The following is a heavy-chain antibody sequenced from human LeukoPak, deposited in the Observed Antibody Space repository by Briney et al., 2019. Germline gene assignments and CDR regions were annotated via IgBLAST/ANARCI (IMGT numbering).Heavy chain of an antibody. CDR1: GGSISSSSYY. V-gene: IGHV4-39*01. Sequence: SETLSLTCTVSGGSISSSSYYWGWIRQPPGKELQWIASVYYSGRTNYSPSLKSRVTISVDTSKNQFSLKLSSVTAADTAVYYCARQATVVTFLYYYYYMDVWGKGTTVTISS. CDR3: ARQATVVTFLYYYYYMDV. J-gene: IGHJ6*03. CDR2: VYYSGRT. D-gene: IGHD4-23*01.